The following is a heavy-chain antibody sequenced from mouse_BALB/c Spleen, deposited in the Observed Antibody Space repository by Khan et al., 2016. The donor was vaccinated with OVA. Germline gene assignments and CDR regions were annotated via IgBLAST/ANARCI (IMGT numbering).Heavy chain of an antibody. Sequence: VQLKESGPGLVKPSQSLSLTCTVTGYSITSDYAWNWIRQFPGNKLEWMGFISYSGNTNYNPSLKSRISITRDTSKNQFFLQLNSVTTEDTATDYVARVYGVDFDYWGQGTTLTVSS. CDR2: ISYSGNT. CDR1: GYSITSDYA. J-gene: IGHJ2*01. D-gene: IGHD1-1*01. V-gene: IGHV3-2*02. CDR3: ARVYGVDFDY.